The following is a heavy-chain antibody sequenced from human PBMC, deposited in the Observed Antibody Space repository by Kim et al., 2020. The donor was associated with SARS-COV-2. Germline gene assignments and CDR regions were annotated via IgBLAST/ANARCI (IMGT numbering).Heavy chain of an antibody. V-gene: IGHV1-2*04. D-gene: IGHD3-9*01. Sequence: ASVKVSCKASGYTFTGYYMHWVRQAPGQGLEWMGWINPNSGGTNYAQKFQGWVTMTRDTSISTAYMELSRLRSDDTAVYYCARSRDWLSPFDAFDIWGQGTMVTVSS. CDR2: INPNSGGT. CDR3: ARSRDWLSPFDAFDI. CDR1: GYTFTGYY. J-gene: IGHJ3*02.